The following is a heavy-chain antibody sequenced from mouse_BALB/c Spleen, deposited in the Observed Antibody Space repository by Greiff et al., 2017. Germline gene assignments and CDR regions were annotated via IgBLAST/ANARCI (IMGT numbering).Heavy chain of an antibody. CDR1: GYTFTSYW. CDR3: ARLLRSSWFAY. V-gene: IGHV1S81*02. CDR2: INPSNGRT. D-gene: IGHD1-1*01. J-gene: IGHJ3*01. Sequence: QVQLKQPGAELVKPGASVKLSCKASGYTFTSYWMHWVKQRPGQGLEWIGEINPSNGRTNYNEKFKSKATLTVDKSSSTAYMQLSSLTSEDSAVYYCARLLRSSWFAYWGQGTLVTVSA.